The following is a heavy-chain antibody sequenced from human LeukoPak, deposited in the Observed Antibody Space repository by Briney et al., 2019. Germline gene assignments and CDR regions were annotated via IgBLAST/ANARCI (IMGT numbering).Heavy chain of an antibody. CDR1: GGTFSSYA. CDR3: AREGNWNDVHFDY. V-gene: IGHV1-69*05. J-gene: IGHJ4*02. D-gene: IGHD1-1*01. CDR2: VIPIFGTA. Sequence: SAKVSCKASGGTFSSYAISWVRQAPGQGLEWMGKVIPIFGTANYAQKFQGRVTITTDESTSTAYMELSSLRSEDTAVYYCAREGNWNDVHFDYWGQGTLVTVSS.